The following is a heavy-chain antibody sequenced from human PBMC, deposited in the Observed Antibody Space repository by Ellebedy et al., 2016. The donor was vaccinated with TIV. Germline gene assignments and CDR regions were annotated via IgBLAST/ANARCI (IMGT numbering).Heavy chain of an antibody. V-gene: IGHV4-59*13. J-gene: IGHJ4*02. CDR2: IYYSGST. D-gene: IGHD6-13*01. CDR3: ASGVLSSSWTEFDF. Sequence: SETLSLXXTVSGGSISGYYWSWIRQPPGKGLEWIGYIYYSGSTNYNPSLKSRVAISVDTSKNQFSLKLSSVTAADTAVYYCASGVLSSSWTEFDFWGQGTLVTVSS. CDR1: GGSISGYY.